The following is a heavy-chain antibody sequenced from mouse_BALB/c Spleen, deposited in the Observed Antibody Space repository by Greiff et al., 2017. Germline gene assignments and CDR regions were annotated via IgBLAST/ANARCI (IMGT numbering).Heavy chain of an antibody. D-gene: IGHD2-1*01. CDR3: TRQGNYPYFDY. J-gene: IGHJ2*01. CDR1: GYTFTSYW. CDR2: IYPSDSYT. Sequence: VQLQQSGAELVRPGASVKLSCKASGYTFTSYWINWVKQRPGQGLEWIGNIYPSDSYTNYNQKFKDKATLTVDKSSSTAYMQLSSPTSEDSAVYYCTRQGNYPYFDYWGQGTTLTVSS. V-gene: IGHV1-69*02.